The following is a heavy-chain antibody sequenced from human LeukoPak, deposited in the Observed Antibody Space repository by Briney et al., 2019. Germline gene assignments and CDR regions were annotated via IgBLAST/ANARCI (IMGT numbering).Heavy chain of an antibody. V-gene: IGHV3-30-3*01. J-gene: IGHJ4*02. D-gene: IGHD3-22*01. CDR3: ARVAGEYYDPLDY. Sequence: GGSLRLSCAASGFTFSSYAMHWVRQAPGKGLEWVAVISYDGSNKYYADSVKGRFTISRDNSKNTLYLQMNSLRAEDTAVYYCARVAGEYYDPLDYWGQGTLVTVSS. CDR1: GFTFSSYA. CDR2: ISYDGSNK.